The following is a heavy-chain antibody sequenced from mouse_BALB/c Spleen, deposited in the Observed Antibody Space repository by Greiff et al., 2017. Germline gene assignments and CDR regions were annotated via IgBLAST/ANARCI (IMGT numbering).Heavy chain of an antibody. J-gene: IGHJ2*01. CDR2: IYPGDGDT. V-gene: IGHV1-87*01. D-gene: IGHD1-1*02. CDR1: GYTFTSYW. CDR3: ARSAGGNPFDY. Sequence: VKLQESGAELARPGASVKLSCKASGYTFTSYWMQWVKQRPGQGLEWIGAIYPGDGDTRYTQKFKGKATLTADKSSSTAYMQLSSLASEDSAVYYCARSAGGNPFDYWGQGTTLTVSS.